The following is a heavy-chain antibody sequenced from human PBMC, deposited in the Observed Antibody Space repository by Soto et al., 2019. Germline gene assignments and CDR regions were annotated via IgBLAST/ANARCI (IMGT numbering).Heavy chain of an antibody. CDR2: ISSSGSTV. V-gene: IGHV3-48*01. Sequence: PGGSLRLSCAASGFTFSSYNMHWVRQAPGKGPEWVSYISSSGSTVYYADSVKGRFTISRDNAKNSLYLQMNSLRAEDTAVYYCARGPYCSSTRCEGPWFAPWGQGTLVTVS. CDR3: ARGPYCSSTRCEGPWFAP. J-gene: IGHJ5*02. CDR1: GFTFSSYN. D-gene: IGHD2-2*01.